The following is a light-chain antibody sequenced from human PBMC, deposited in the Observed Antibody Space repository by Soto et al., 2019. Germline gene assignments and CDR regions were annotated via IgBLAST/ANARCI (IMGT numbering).Light chain of an antibody. J-gene: IGKJ4*01. CDR3: QQCNNWPLT. V-gene: IGKV3-15*01. CDR1: QSISSS. CDR2: RAS. Sequence: EFVLTQSPGTLSLSPGERATLSCRASQSISSSLAWYQQKPGQAPRLLIYRASTRATGIPARFSGGGSGTEFTLTISSLQSEDFAVYYCQQCNNWPLTFGGGTKVDIK.